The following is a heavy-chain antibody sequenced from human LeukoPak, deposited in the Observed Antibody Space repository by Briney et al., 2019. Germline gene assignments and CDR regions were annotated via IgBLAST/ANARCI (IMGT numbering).Heavy chain of an antibody. Sequence: GASVKDSSVASGYTCTSYYVRWGRQAPGQGLEWMGIINPSGGITSYAQKFQGRVTMTRDTSTSTVYMELSSLRSEDTAVYYCARGSRITMIVVVHYADYFQYWLLGTVVTVSS. D-gene: IGHD3-22*01. CDR2: INPSGGIT. CDR3: ARGSRITMIVVVHYADYFQY. J-gene: IGHJ1*01. V-gene: IGHV1-46*01. CDR1: GYTCTSYY.